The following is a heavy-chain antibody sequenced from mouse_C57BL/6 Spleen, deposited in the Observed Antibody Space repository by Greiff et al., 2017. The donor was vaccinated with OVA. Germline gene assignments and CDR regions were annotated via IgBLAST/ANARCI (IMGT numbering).Heavy chain of an antibody. V-gene: IGHV7-3*01. Sequence: EVQPVESGGGLVQPGGSLSLSCAASGFTFTDYYMSWVRQPPGKALEWLGFIRNKANGYTTEYSASVKGRFTISRDNSQSILYLQMNALRAEDSATYYCARSTPYYAMDYWGQGTSVTVSS. CDR1: GFTFTDYY. CDR3: ARSTPYYAMDY. J-gene: IGHJ4*01. CDR2: IRNKANGYTT.